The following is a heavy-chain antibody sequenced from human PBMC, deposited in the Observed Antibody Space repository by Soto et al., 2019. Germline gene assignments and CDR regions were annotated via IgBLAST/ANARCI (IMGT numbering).Heavy chain of an antibody. Sequence: GGSLRLSCAASGFTFSSYSMNWVRQAPGKGLEWVSSISSSSSYIYYADSVKGRFTISRDNAKNSLYLQMNSLRAEDTAVYYCAREGIVVDGSDYWGQGTLVTVYS. CDR1: GFTFSSYS. V-gene: IGHV3-21*01. CDR2: ISSSSSYI. CDR3: AREGIVVDGSDY. J-gene: IGHJ4*02. D-gene: IGHD3-22*01.